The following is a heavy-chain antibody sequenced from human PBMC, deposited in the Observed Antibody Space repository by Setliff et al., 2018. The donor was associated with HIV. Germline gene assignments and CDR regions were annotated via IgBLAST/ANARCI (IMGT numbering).Heavy chain of an antibody. J-gene: IGHJ6*03. CDR2: INHSGST. V-gene: IGHV4-4*02. Sequence: TLSLTCAVSGGSINGSNWWSWVRQPPGKGLEWIGEINHSGSTNYNMSLWSRVTISLDASRNQFSLKLSSVTAADTAVYYCARGGNYYYYYYMDVWGKGTTVTV. CDR1: GGSINGSNW. CDR3: ARGGNYYYYYYMDV.